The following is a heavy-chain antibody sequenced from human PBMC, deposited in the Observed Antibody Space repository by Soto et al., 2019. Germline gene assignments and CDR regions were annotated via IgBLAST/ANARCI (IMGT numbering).Heavy chain of an antibody. Sequence: QVQLQQSGPGLLKPSETLSLTCSVSGDPIDGHYWGWIRQPPGKGLEWIGYVYYSGSTNYHPYLKSRVTISVDSSKSQFFLNLTSVTAADTAVYYCARWTMVTYFDSWGQGTLVTVSS. CDR2: VYYSGST. D-gene: IGHD4-17*01. CDR1: GDPIDGHY. J-gene: IGHJ4*02. V-gene: IGHV4-59*11. CDR3: ARWTMVTYFDS.